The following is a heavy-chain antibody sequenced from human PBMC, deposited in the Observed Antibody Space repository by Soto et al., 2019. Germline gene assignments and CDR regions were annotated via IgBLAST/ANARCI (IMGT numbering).Heavy chain of an antibody. CDR3: AKDSPTFSLYLQDWLDP. CDR1: GFTFSSYA. D-gene: IGHD2-15*01. CDR2: IIGSGEST. Sequence: GGSLRLSGAASGFTFSSYAMSWVRQAPGKGREWVFAIIGSGESTYYADSVKGRFTISRDNCKNTLYLQMKRLRYEDTAVYYCAKDSPTFSLYLQDWLDPWGEGTLDNVSS. V-gene: IGHV3-23*01. J-gene: IGHJ5*02.